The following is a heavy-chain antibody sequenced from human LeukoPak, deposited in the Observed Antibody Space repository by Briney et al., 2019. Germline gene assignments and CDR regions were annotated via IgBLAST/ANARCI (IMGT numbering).Heavy chain of an antibody. J-gene: IGHJ6*03. CDR1: GFTFSSYS. CDR3: ARDFITLNYYYYMDV. V-gene: IGHV3-48*04. CDR2: ISSSSSTI. D-gene: IGHD3-22*01. Sequence: GGSLRLSCAASGFTFSSYSMNWVRQAPGKGLEWVSYISSSSSTIYYADSVKGRFTISRDNAKNSLYLQMNSLSAEDTAVYYCARDFITLNYYYYMDVWGKGTTVTVSS.